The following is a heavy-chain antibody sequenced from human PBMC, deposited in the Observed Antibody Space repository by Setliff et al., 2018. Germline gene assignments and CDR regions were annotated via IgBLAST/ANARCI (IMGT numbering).Heavy chain of an antibody. J-gene: IGHJ6*03. D-gene: IGHD6-19*01. CDR3: ARQIGSSLSHFYYYIWTS. CDR2: INTGGGSS. V-gene: IGHV1-46*01. Sequence: ASVKVSCKASGYSFTTYYMHWVRQAPGQGLEWMGTINTGGGSSSYTEKFQGRVTMTRDTSTTTFYLEMNSLTSEDTAVYYCARQIGSSLSHFYYYIWTSGAKGPRSPSP. CDR1: GYSFTTYY.